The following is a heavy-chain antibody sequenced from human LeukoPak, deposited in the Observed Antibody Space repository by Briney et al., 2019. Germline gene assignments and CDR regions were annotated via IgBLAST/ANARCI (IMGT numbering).Heavy chain of an antibody. D-gene: IGHD2-15*01. CDR3: ARDPGRSGGSCYSDY. J-gene: IGHJ4*02. V-gene: IGHV3-21*01. CDR2: ISANGGET. CDR1: GFTFSIYA. Sequence: KPGGSLRLSCAASGFTFSIYAMNWVRQAPGKGLEWVSSISANGGETHYADSVKGRFTISRDNAKNSLYLQMNSLRAEDTAVYYCARDPGRSGGSCYSDYWGQGTLVTVSS.